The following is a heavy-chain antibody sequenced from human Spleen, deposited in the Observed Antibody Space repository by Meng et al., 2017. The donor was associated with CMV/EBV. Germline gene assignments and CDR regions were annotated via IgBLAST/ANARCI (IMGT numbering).Heavy chain of an antibody. CDR3: ARFMAGRSGDYYYYYGMDV. D-gene: IGHD3-10*01. V-gene: IGHV4-39*07. CDR2: IYYSGST. Sequence: SETLSLTCTVSGGSISSSSYYWGWIRQPPGKGLEWIGSIYYSGSTYYNPSLKSRVTISVDTSKNQFSLKLSSVTAADTAVYYCARFMAGRSGDYYYYYGMDVWGQGTTVTVSS. CDR1: GGSISSSSYY. J-gene: IGHJ6*02.